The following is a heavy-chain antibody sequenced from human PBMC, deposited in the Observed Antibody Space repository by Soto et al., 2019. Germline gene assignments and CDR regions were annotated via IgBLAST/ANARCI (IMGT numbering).Heavy chain of an antibody. J-gene: IGHJ6*02. V-gene: IGHV4-39*01. CDR2: IYYSGST. CDR3: ARVLLWFGELSRTDNYGMDV. D-gene: IGHD3-10*01. Sequence: SQTLPLTWTVSGGSISNLSYCSSWIRQPPGKGLEWIGSIYYSGSTYYNPSLKSRVTISVDTSKNQFSLKLSSVTAADTAVYYCARVLLWFGELSRTDNYGMDVWGQGTTVTVSS. CDR1: GGSISNLSYC.